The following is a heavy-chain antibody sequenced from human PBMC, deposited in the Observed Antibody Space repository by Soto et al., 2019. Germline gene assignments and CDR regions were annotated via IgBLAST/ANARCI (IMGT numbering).Heavy chain of an antibody. CDR2: IDPSDSYT. CDR1: GYSFTSYW. CDR3: ARPESYYYDSSGSHGPI. J-gene: IGHJ3*02. V-gene: IGHV5-10-1*01. D-gene: IGHD3-22*01. Sequence: GESLKISCKGSGYSFTSYWISWVRQMPGKGLEWMGRIDPSDSYTNYSPSFQGHVTISADKSISTAYLQWSSLKASDTAMYYCARPESYYYDSSGSHGPIWGQGTMVTV.